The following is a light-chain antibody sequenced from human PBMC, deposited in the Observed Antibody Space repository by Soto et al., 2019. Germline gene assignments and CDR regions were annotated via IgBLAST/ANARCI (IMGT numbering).Light chain of an antibody. V-gene: IGLV1-44*01. CDR1: TSNIESNT. CDR3: GAWDDSPNGSI. CDR2: SNN. Sequence: QSVLAQPPSASGTPGQRVTISCSGSTSNIESNTVNWYQQVPGTAPKLLIYSNNQRPSGVPDRFSGSKSGTSASLAISGLQSEDEADYFCGAWDDSPNGSIFGIGLNVAVL. J-gene: IGLJ1*01.